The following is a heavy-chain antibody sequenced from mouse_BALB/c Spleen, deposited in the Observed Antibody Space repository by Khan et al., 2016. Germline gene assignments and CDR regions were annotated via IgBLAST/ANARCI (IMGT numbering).Heavy chain of an antibody. CDR3: TNRYEAWFTY. V-gene: IGHV1-15*01. CDR2: FHPGSGGT. D-gene: IGHD2-14*01. J-gene: IGHJ3*01. Sequence: QVQLQQSGAELVRPGASVKLSCKALGYTFTDYEMHWVRQTPVHGLEWIGGFHPGSGGTAYNQRFKGKATLTDEKSSSTAYMELSSLTSDDSAVYYCTNRYEAWFTYWRQGTLVTVSA. CDR1: GYTFTDYE.